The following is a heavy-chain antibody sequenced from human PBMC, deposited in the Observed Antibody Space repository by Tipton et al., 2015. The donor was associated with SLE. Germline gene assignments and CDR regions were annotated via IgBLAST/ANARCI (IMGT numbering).Heavy chain of an antibody. J-gene: IGHJ4*02. D-gene: IGHD3-22*01. CDR1: GFTFSSYW. Sequence: SLRLSCAASGFTFSSYWMHWVRQAPGKGLVWVSRINSDGSSTSYADSVKGRFTISRDNAKNTLYLQMNSLRAEDTAVYYCATANLDYYDSSGFDYWGQGTLVTVSS. V-gene: IGHV3-74*01. CDR2: INSDGSST. CDR3: ATANLDYYDSSGFDY.